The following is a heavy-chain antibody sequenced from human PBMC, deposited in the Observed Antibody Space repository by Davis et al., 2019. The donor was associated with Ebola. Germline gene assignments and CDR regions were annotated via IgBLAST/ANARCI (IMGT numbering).Heavy chain of an antibody. CDR2: IRYDGSNK. CDR1: GFTFSSYG. V-gene: IGHV3-30*02. J-gene: IGHJ4*02. CDR3: AKVGIAGTRASDY. Sequence: GESLKISCAASGFTFSSYGMHWVRQAPGKGLEWVAFIRYDGSNKYYADSVKGRFTISRDNSKNTLYLQMNSLRAEDTAVYYCAKVGIAGTRASDYWGQGTLVTVSS. D-gene: IGHD1-7*01.